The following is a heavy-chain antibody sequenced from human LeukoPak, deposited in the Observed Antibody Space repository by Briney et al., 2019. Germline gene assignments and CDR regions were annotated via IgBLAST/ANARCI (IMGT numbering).Heavy chain of an antibody. D-gene: IGHD4-17*01. CDR1: GGSISSYY. CDR2: IYYSGST. CDR3: ARFTPVTDFDY. V-gene: IGHV4-39*07. Sequence: SETLSLTRTVSGGSISSYYWGWTRQPPGKGLEWIGSIYYSGSTYYNPSLKSRVTISVDTSKNQFSLKLSSVTAADTAVYYCARFTPVTDFDYWGQGTLVTVSS. J-gene: IGHJ4*02.